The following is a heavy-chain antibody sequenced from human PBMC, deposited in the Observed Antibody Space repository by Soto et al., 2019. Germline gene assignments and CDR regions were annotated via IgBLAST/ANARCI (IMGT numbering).Heavy chain of an antibody. CDR3: ARDGGAIAVAGFFDY. V-gene: IGHV3-33*01. D-gene: IGHD6-19*01. Sequence: QVQLVESGGGVVQPGRSLRLSCAASGFTFSSYGMHWVRQAPGKGLEWVAVIWYDGSNKYYADSVKGRFTISRDNSKNTMYLQMNRQKAEDTAVYYWARDGGAIAVAGFFDYWGQGTLVTVSS. CDR2: IWYDGSNK. CDR1: GFTFSSYG. J-gene: IGHJ4*02.